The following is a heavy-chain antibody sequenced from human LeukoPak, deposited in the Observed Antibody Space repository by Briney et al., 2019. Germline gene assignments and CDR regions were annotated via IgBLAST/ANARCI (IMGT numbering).Heavy chain of an antibody. CDR3: ARDVPGYYDSSGFLDY. Sequence: GRSLRLSCAASGFTFSSYAMHWVRQAPGKGLEWVAVISYDGSNKYYADSVKGRFTISRDNSKDTLYLQMNSLRAEDTAVYYCARDVPGYYDSSGFLDYWGQGTLVTVSS. J-gene: IGHJ4*02. CDR2: ISYDGSNK. CDR1: GFTFSSYA. D-gene: IGHD3-22*01. V-gene: IGHV3-30-3*01.